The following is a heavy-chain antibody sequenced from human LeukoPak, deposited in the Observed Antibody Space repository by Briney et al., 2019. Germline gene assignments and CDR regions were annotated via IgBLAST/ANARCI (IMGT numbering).Heavy chain of an antibody. CDR2: INPNSGGT. J-gene: IGHJ4*02. Sequence: ASVKVSCKASGYTFTGYYMHWVRQAPGQGLEWMGWINPNSGGTNYAQKFQGRVTMTRDTSISTAYMELSRLRSDDTAVYYCARGYDYVWGSYRPIVYFDYWGQGTLVTDSS. CDR1: GYTFTGYY. D-gene: IGHD3-16*02. V-gene: IGHV1-2*02. CDR3: ARGYDYVWGSYRPIVYFDY.